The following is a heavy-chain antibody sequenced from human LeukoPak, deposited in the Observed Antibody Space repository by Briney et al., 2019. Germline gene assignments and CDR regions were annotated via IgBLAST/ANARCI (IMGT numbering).Heavy chain of an antibody. V-gene: IGHV1-46*01. CDR2: INPSGGYT. Sequence: ASVKVSCKASGYTFSNHCMHWVRQAPGQGLEWMGIINPSGGYTSFAQKFQDRVTMTRDTSTSTVYMQLSSLRSEDTAVYYCARGGDYVGGNFDFWGQGALVTVSS. J-gene: IGHJ4*02. D-gene: IGHD4-17*01. CDR1: GYTFSNHC. CDR3: ARGGDYVGGNFDF.